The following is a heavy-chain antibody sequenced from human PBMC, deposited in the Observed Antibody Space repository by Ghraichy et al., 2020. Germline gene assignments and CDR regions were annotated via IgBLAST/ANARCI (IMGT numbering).Heavy chain of an antibody. CDR1: GGSISSYY. CDR3: ARYSGAGGQWLVPNYAFDI. CDR2: IYYSGST. D-gene: IGHD6-19*01. J-gene: IGHJ3*02. V-gene: IGHV4-59*01. Sequence: SETLSLTCTVSGGSISSYYWSWIRQPPGKGLEWIGYIYYSGSTNYNPSLKSRVTISVDTSKNQFSLKLSSVTAADTAVYYCARYSGAGGQWLVPNYAFDIWGQGTMVTVSS.